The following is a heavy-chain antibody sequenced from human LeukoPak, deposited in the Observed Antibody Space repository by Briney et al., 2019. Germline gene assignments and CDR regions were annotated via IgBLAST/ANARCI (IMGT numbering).Heavy chain of an antibody. CDR1: GFTFSRNW. CDR3: AKIDAY. V-gene: IGHV3-74*01. Sequence: GGSLRLSCAPSGFTFSRNWMHWVRQAPGKGLMWVSRINSDGSITNYADSVKGRFTISRDNAKNTLYLQMSSLRAEDTAVYYCAKIDAYWGQGTLVTVSS. J-gene: IGHJ4*02. CDR2: INSDGSIT.